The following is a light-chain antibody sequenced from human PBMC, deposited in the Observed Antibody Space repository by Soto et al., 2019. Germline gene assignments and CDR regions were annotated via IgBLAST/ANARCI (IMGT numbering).Light chain of an antibody. CDR1: QSVSSN. J-gene: IGKJ4*01. V-gene: IGKV3D-15*01. Sequence: EIVMTQSPATLSVSPGERATLSCRASQSVSSNLAWYQQNPGQAPRLLTSGASTRATGIPARFSGSGSGTEFTLTISSLQSEDFAVYYCQQYNNWPLTFGGGTKVEIK. CDR2: GAS. CDR3: QQYNNWPLT.